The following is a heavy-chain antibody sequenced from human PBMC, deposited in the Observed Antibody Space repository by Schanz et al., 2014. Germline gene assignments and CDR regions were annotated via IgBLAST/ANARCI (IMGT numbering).Heavy chain of an antibody. CDR2: INPSSGTT. CDR3: ARDSEAAAGCDY. J-gene: IGHJ4*02. V-gene: IGHV1-46*03. CDR1: GGTFSSYT. Sequence: QVQMVQSGAEVKKPGASVKVSCKASGGTFSSYTINWVRQAPGQGLEWMGKINPSSGTTRIAQNFQGRLTVTRDTSTSTVNMELSSLRSEDTAVYYCARDSEAAAGCDYWGQGTLVTVSS. D-gene: IGHD6-13*01.